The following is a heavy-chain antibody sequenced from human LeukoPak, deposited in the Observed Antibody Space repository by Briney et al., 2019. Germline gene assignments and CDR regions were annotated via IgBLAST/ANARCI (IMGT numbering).Heavy chain of an antibody. CDR2: TYYRSKWNN. Sequence: SQTLSLTCAISGDSVSTNSATWTWLKQSPSRGLEWLGRTYYRSKWNNDYAVSMKSRITINPDTSKNQFTLQLNSVTPEDTAVYYCARLVGASWFDSWGQGTLVTVSS. CDR3: ARLVGASWFDS. D-gene: IGHD1-26*01. CDR1: GDSVSTNSAT. V-gene: IGHV6-1*01. J-gene: IGHJ5*01.